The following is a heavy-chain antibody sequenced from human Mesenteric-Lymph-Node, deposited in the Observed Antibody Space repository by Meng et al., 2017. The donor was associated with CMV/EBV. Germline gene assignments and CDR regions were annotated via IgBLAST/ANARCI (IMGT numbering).Heavy chain of an antibody. CDR3: ARLGARTADY. J-gene: IGHJ4*02. CDR1: EFTFSNYW. Sequence: GSLRLSCAASEFTFSNYWMSWVRQAPGKGLESVANINQDGSEKYYVDSVKGRFTISKDNAENSLYLQMNSLRAEDTAVYYCARLGARTADYWGQGSLVTVSS. CDR2: INQDGSEK. D-gene: IGHD3-16*01. V-gene: IGHV3-7*01.